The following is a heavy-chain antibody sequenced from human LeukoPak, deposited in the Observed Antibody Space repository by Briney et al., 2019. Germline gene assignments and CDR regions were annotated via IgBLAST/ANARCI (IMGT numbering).Heavy chain of an antibody. Sequence: SVKVSCKASGGTFSSYAISWVRQAPGHGLEWMGGIIPIFGTANYAQKFQGRVTITADESTSTAYMELSSLRSEDTAVYYCARAGGITMVRGAPYYYYYYGMDVWGKGTTVTVSS. J-gene: IGHJ6*04. D-gene: IGHD3-10*01. CDR2: IIPIFGTA. CDR3: ARAGGITMVRGAPYYYYYYGMDV. CDR1: GGTFSSYA. V-gene: IGHV1-69*13.